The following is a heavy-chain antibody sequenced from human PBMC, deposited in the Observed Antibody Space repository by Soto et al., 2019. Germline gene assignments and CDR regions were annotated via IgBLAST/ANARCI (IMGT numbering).Heavy chain of an antibody. CDR3: ERESEDLTSNFDY. CDR2: ISGTTNYI. J-gene: IGHJ4*02. CDR1: GFTFTRYR. V-gene: IGHV3-21*06. Sequence: XVCLRLSCAASGFTFTRYRMNWVRQAPGKGLEWVSSISGTTNYIYYGDSMKGRFTISRDNAKNSLYLEMNSLRAEDTAVCYCERESEDLTSNFDYWGQGTLVTVSS.